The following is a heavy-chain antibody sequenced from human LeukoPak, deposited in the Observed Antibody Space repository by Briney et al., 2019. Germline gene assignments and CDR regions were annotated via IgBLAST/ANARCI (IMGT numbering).Heavy chain of an antibody. CDR2: IIPIFGTA. D-gene: IGHD6-19*01. CDR3: ARLGGGCCNS. V-gene: IGHV1-69*05. J-gene: IGHJ4*02. Sequence: ASVMVSCKASGGTFSSYAISWVRQAPGQGLEWMGGIIPIFGTANYAQKFQGRVTITTDESTSTAYMELSSLRSEDTAVYYCARLGGGCCNSWGQGTLVTVSS. CDR1: GGTFSSYA.